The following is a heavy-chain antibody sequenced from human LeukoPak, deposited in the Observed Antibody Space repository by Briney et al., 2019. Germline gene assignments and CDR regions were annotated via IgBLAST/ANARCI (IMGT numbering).Heavy chain of an antibody. CDR2: IYHSGST. CDR3: ARDFVYYSGSGSSNWFDP. CDR1: GGSFSGYY. Sequence: PSETLSLTCAVYGGSFSGYYWSWIRQHPGKGLEWIGYIYHSGSTYYNPSLTSRVAISIDTSKNQFSLKLSSVTAADTAVYYCARDFVYYSGSGSSNWFDPWGQGTLVTVSS. D-gene: IGHD3-10*01. V-gene: IGHV4-34*09. J-gene: IGHJ5*02.